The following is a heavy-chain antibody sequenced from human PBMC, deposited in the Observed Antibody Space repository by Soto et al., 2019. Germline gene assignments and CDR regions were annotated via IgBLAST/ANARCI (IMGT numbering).Heavy chain of an antibody. CDR2: ISGSGGST. J-gene: IGHJ6*02. CDR1: GFTFSSYA. CDR3: AKDHSSPIFMDV. D-gene: IGHD6-13*01. V-gene: IGHV3-23*01. Sequence: GESLKISCAASGFTFSSYAMSWVRQAPGKGLEWVSAISGSGGSTYYADSVKGRFTISRDNSKNTLYLQMNSLRAEDTAVYYCAKDHSSPIFMDVWGQGTTVTVSS.